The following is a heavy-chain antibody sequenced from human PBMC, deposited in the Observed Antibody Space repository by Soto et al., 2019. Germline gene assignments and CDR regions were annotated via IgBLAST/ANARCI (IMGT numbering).Heavy chain of an antibody. CDR2: IIPIFGTA. CDR1: GGTFSSYA. V-gene: IGHV1-69*01. J-gene: IGHJ5*02. CDR3: ARGRERPYNWFDP. Sequence: QVQLVQSGAEVKKPGSSVKVSCKASGGTFSSYAISWVRQAPGQGLEWMGGIIPIFGTANYAQKFQGRVTITADESTSTAYMELSSLRSEDKAVYDGARGRERPYNWFDPWCQGTLVTVFS. D-gene: IGHD1-1*01.